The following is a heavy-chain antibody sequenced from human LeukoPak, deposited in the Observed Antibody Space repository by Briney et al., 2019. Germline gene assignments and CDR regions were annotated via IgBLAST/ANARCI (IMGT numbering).Heavy chain of an antibody. CDR1: GGSISTYY. CDR3: ARSGTKTNGFDY. CDR2: IYYSGST. Sequence: SVTLSLTCTVSGGSISTYYWSWIRQPPGKGLEWIGYIYYSGSTNYSPSLQSRVTISVDTSRNQFSLRLISVTAADTAMYYCARSGTKTNGFDYWGQGTLVTVSS. D-gene: IGHD2-8*01. J-gene: IGHJ4*02. V-gene: IGHV4-59*01.